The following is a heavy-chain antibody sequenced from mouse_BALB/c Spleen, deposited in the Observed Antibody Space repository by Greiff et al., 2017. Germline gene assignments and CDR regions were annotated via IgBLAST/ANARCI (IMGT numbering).Heavy chain of an antibody. CDR2: IRSKSNNYAT. CDR1: GFTFNTYA. J-gene: IGHJ4*01. V-gene: IGHV10-1*02. Sequence: EVQVVESGGGLVQPKGSLKLSCAASGFTFNTYAMNWVRQAPGKGLEWVARIRSKSNNYATYYADSVKDRFTISRDDSQSMLYLQMNNLKTEDTAMYYCVTSSNWSYAMDYWGQGTSVTVSS. D-gene: IGHD4-1*01. CDR3: VTSSNWSYAMDY.